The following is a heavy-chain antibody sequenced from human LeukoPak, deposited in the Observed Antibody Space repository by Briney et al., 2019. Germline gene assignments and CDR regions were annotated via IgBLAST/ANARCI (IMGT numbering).Heavy chain of an antibody. CDR3: ALNDPNSSGYSSNAFDI. Sequence: ASVKVSCKASGYTFTSYYMHWVRQAPGQGLEWMGIINPSGGSTSYAQKFQGRVTMTRDTSTSTVYMELSSLRSEDTAVYYCALNDPNSSGYSSNAFDIWGQGTMVTVSS. CDR1: GYTFTSYY. CDR2: INPSGGST. D-gene: IGHD3-22*01. J-gene: IGHJ3*02. V-gene: IGHV1-46*01.